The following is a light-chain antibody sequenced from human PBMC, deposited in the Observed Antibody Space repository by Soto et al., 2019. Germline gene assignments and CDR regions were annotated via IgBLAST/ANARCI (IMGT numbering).Light chain of an antibody. V-gene: IGLV2-23*02. CDR2: EVT. CDR3: WSYARRGTFEV. J-gene: IGLJ2*01. Sequence: QSALTQPASVSGSPGQSITISCTGTSNDVGIYNLVSWYQQHPGKVPKLIIYEVTKRPSGVSNRFSGSKSGNTASLTISGLQAEEEAHYYCWSYARRGTFEVFGGGTKVTVL. CDR1: SNDVGIYNL.